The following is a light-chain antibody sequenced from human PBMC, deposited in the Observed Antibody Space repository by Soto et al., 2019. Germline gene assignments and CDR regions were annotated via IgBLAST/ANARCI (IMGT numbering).Light chain of an antibody. CDR3: QQYCSSPRT. J-gene: IGKJ4*01. Sequence: EVVLTQSPDTLSLSPGERVTLSCWASQNVRNNYLAWYQQKPGQAPRVLIYDASSRATGIPDRFSGSGTGADFTLTISRLEPEDIPVYYCQQYCSSPRTFGGGTKVEIK. CDR2: DAS. V-gene: IGKV3-20*01. CDR1: QNVRNNY.